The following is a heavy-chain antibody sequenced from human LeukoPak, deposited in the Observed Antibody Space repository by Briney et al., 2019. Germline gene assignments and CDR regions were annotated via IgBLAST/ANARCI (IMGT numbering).Heavy chain of an antibody. D-gene: IGHD2-8*01. CDR3: ASKTRTRYCTNGVCYGDY. Sequence: SETLSLTCAVYGGSFSGYYWSWIRQPPGKGLEWIGEINHSGSTNYNPSLKSRVTISVDTSKNQFSLKLSSVTAAGTAVYYCASKTRTRYCTNGVCYGDYWGQGTLVTVSS. J-gene: IGHJ4*02. CDR2: INHSGST. V-gene: IGHV4-34*01. CDR1: GGSFSGYY.